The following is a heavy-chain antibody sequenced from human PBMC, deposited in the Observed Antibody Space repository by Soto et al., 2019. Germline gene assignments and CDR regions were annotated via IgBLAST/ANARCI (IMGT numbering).Heavy chain of an antibody. CDR3: ARGKFYAFDI. CDR1: GVSISIPNW. J-gene: IGHJ3*02. Sequence: SETLSLTCTVSGVSISIPNWWAWVRQAPGKGLEWIGEIDHSGTTNYNPSLNSRVTISLDRSKNQFSLRLTSVAAADTAVYFCARGKFYAFDIWGQGTMVTVSS. V-gene: IGHV4-4*02. CDR2: IDHSGTT.